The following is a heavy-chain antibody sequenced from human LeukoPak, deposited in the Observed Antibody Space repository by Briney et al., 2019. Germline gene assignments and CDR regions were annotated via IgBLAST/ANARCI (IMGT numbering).Heavy chain of an antibody. CDR1: GGSFSGYY. CDR3: ARGSDGEEQLVHETGRHFDY. V-gene: IGHV4-34*01. Sequence: SETLSLTCAVYGGSFSGYYWSWIRQPPGKGLEWIGEINHSGSTNYNPSLKSRVTISVDTSKNQFSLKLSSVTAADTAVYYCARGSDGEEQLVHETGRHFDYWGQGTLVTVSS. D-gene: IGHD6-6*01. J-gene: IGHJ4*02. CDR2: INHSGST.